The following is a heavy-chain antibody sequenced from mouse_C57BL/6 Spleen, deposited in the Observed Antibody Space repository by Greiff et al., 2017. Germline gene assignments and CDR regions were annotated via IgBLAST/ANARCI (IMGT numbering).Heavy chain of an antibody. CDR2: FYPGSGSI. CDR3: ARHEEASITTVVAGAMDY. Sequence: QVQLKESGAELVKPGASVKLSCKASGYTFTEYTIHWVKQRSGQGLEWIGWFYPGSGSIKYNEKFKDKATLTADKSSSTVYMELSRLTSEDSAVYFCARHEEASITTVVAGAMDYWGQGTSVTVSS. CDR1: GYTFTEYT. D-gene: IGHD1-1*01. V-gene: IGHV1-62-2*01. J-gene: IGHJ4*01.